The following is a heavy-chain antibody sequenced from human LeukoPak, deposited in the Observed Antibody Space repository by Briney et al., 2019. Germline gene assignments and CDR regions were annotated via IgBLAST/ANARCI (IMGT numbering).Heavy chain of an antibody. Sequence: GGSLRLSCAASGFTFSDYYMSWIRQAPGKGLEWVSYISSSGSTIYYADSVKGRFTISRDNAKNSLYLQMNSLRAEDTAVYYCAREGDIVVVVAATGDVFDIWGQGTMVTVSS. J-gene: IGHJ3*02. CDR2: ISSSGSTI. D-gene: IGHD2-15*01. CDR1: GFTFSDYY. CDR3: AREGDIVVVVAATGDVFDI. V-gene: IGHV3-11*01.